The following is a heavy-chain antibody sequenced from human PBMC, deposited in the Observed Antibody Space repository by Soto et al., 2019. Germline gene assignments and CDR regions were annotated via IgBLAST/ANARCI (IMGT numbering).Heavy chain of an antibody. CDR3: ATQYCSNGIYYRHFDY. D-gene: IGHD2-8*01. CDR2: VSPYNGNT. Sequence: ASVKVSCKVFGYTFSTYGLSWVRQAPGQGLEWMGWVSPYNGNTYYAPGLQGRVTMTTDTSTNTAYLSLRSLRSDDTAMYYCATQYCSNGIYYRHFDYWGQGTQVTVSS. V-gene: IGHV1-18*01. CDR1: GYTFSTYG. J-gene: IGHJ4*02.